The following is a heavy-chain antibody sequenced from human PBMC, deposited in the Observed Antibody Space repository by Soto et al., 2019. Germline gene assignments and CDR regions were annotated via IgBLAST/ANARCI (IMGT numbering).Heavy chain of an antibody. CDR3: ATDTGAGGGSCFDY. CDR2: MSGSGANT. D-gene: IGHD2-15*01. CDR1: GFTFRNYA. V-gene: IGHV3-23*01. Sequence: EVQLLESGGGLVQPGGALRLSCAASGFTFRNYALIWGRQAPGKGLEWVSAMSGSGANTDYADAVTGRFTISRDQSKNTLYLQMNSLRAEDTALYYCATDTGAGGGSCFDYWGHGTLVTVSS. J-gene: IGHJ4*01.